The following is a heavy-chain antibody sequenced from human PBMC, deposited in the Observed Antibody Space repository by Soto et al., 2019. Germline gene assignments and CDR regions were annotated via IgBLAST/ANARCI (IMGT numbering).Heavy chain of an antibody. J-gene: IGHJ4*02. CDR2: ISGYNGNT. Sequence: GASVKVSCKASGYTFTNYGISWVRQAPGQGLEWMGWISGYNGNTNYGQQGRVTMTTDTSTSTAYMELRSLRSDDTAVYYCARDPGCGGGSCYFRGRYGYKTMYYFDYWGQGTLVTVSS. CDR3: ARDPGCGGGSCYFRGRYGYKTMYYFDY. V-gene: IGHV1-18*01. D-gene: IGHD2-15*01. CDR1: GYTFTNYG.